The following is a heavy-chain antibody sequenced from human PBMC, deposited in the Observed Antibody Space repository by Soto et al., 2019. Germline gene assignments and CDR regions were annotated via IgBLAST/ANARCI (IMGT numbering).Heavy chain of an antibody. CDR3: ARDCIAAAGTGAEYFQH. CDR1: GGSISSGDYY. D-gene: IGHD6-13*01. V-gene: IGHV4-30-4*01. Sequence: PSETLSLTCTVSGGSISSGDYYWSWIRQPPGKGLEWIGYIYYSGSTYYNPSLKSRVTISVDTSKNQFSLKLSSVTAADTAVYYSARDCIAAAGTGAEYFQHWGQGTLVTVSS. CDR2: IYYSGST. J-gene: IGHJ1*01.